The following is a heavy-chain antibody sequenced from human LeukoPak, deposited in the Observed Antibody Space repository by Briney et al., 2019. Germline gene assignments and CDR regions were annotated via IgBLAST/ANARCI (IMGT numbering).Heavy chain of an antibody. V-gene: IGHV3-30*18. J-gene: IGHJ4*02. CDR2: ISYDGSNK. Sequence: GRSLRLSCAASGFTFSSYGMHWVRQAPGKGLEWVAVISYDGSNKYFADSVKGRFTISRDNSKNTLYLQMNSLRAEDTAVYYCAKDPNRLGIYYFDYWGQGTLVTVSS. D-gene: IGHD7-27*01. CDR1: GFTFSSYG. CDR3: AKDPNRLGIYYFDY.